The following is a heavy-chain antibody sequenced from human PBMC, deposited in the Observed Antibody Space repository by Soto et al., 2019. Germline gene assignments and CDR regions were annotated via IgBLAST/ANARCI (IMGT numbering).Heavy chain of an antibody. Sequence: ASVKVSCKASGGTFSSYSITWVRQAPGQGLKWMGRIIPIINITNYAQKLQGRVTITADKSTTTAYTELSSLRSDDTAVYYCASGSDYPAVDFWGQGTMVTVSS. D-gene: IGHD5-12*01. CDR1: GGTFSSYS. J-gene: IGHJ4*02. CDR3: ASGSDYPAVDF. V-gene: IGHV1-69*02. CDR2: IIPIINIT.